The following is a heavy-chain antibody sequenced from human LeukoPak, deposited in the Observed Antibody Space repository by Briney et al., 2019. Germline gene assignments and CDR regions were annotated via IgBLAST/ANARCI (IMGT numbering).Heavy chain of an antibody. CDR3: ARERSTSGTDSDCYFDL. J-gene: IGHJ2*01. V-gene: IGHV4-4*02. Sequence: SGTLSLTCAVSGGSISSYDWWSWVRQPPGKGLEWIGEIYHGGSTNYNPSLKSRVTISVDKSKNQFSLRLSSVTAADTAVYYCARERSTSGTDSDCYFDLWGRGTLVTVS. CDR2: IYHGGST. D-gene: IGHD1-1*01. CDR1: GGSISSYDW.